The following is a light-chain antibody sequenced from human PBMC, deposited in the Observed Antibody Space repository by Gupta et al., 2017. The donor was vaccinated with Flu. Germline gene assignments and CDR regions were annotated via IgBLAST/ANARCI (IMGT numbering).Light chain of an antibody. V-gene: IGKV1-8*01. CDR1: QGIRSY. J-gene: IGKJ1*01. CDR2: AAS. Sequence: SSLFASTGDRVTITCRASQGIRSYLDWYKQKPGQAPKLLIYAASTWQSGVPSRFSGSGSGIYLTLTISCRQSEDFASYYCQQDYSYPPWTFGQGTKVEIK. CDR3: QQDYSYPPWT.